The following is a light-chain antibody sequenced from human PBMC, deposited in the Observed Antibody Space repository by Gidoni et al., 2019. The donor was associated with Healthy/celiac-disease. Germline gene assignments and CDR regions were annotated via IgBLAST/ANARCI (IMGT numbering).Light chain of an antibody. J-gene: IGKJ4*01. CDR2: WAS. CDR1: QSVLYSSNNKNY. V-gene: IGKV4-1*01. CDR3: QKYYSTLLT. Sequence: DIVMTHSPDSLSVSLGERATINCKSSQSVLYSSNNKNYLDWYQQKPGQPPKLLIYWASTRESGVPDRFSGSGSGTDFTLTISSLQAEDVAVYYCQKYYSTLLTFGGGTKVEIK.